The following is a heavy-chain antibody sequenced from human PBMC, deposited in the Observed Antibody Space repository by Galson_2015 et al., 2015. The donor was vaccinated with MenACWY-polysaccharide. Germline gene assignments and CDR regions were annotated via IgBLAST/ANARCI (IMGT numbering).Heavy chain of an antibody. CDR2: IIPIFDTP. CDR1: GGTFSSYA. CDR3: ARGLMYFMDV. J-gene: IGHJ6*03. D-gene: IGHD2-8*01. Sequence: SVKVSCKASGGTFSSYAISWVRQAPGQGLEWMGGIIPIFDTPNYAQKFQGRVTITADESTSTAYMEMSSLRSEDTAVYYCARGLMYFMDVWGKGTTATVSS. V-gene: IGHV1-69*13.